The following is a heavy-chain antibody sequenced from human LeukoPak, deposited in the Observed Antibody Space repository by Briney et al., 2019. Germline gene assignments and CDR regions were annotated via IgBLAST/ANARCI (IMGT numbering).Heavy chain of an antibody. CDR3: ARVRGYSYGSDAFDI. D-gene: IGHD5-18*01. J-gene: IGHJ3*02. Sequence: SETLSLTCSVSGGSISSGSYCWSWIRQPAGKGLEWIGHIYTSGSTNYNPSLKSRVTISLDTSRNQFSLKLNSVTAADTAVYYCARVRGYSYGSDAFDIWGQGTMVTVSS. CDR1: GGSISSGSYC. V-gene: IGHV4-61*09. CDR2: IYTSGST.